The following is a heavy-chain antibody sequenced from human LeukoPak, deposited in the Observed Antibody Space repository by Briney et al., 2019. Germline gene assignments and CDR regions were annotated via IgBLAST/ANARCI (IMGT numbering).Heavy chain of an antibody. CDR1: GYSFTSYW. CDR3: ARHDSVPYSYYYYMDV. J-gene: IGHJ6*03. Sequence: GESLKISCKGSGYSFTSYWIGWVRQMPGKGLEWMGIIYPGDSDTRYSPSFQGQVTISADKSISTAYLQWSSLKASDTAMYYCARHDSVPYSYYYYMDVWGKGTTVTVSS. D-gene: IGHD3-22*01. CDR2: IYPGDSDT. V-gene: IGHV5-51*01.